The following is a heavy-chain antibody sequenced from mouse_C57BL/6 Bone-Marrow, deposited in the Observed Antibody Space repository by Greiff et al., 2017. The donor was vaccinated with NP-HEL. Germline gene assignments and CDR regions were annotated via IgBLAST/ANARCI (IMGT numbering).Heavy chain of an antibody. CDR2: IYPRSGNT. V-gene: IGHV1-81*01. CDR3: ARELYYYGSLFAY. J-gene: IGHJ3*01. D-gene: IGHD1-1*01. Sequence: VQVVESGAELARPGASVKLSCKASGYTFTSYGISWVKQRTGQGLEWIGEIYPRSGNTYYNEKFKGKATLTADKSSSTAYMELRSLTSEDSAVYFCARELYYYGSLFAYWGQGTLVTVSA. CDR1: GYTFTSYG.